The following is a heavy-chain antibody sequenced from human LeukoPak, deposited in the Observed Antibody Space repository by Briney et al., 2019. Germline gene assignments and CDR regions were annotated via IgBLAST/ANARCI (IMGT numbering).Heavy chain of an antibody. CDR2: INPSGGST. V-gene: IGHV1-46*01. CDR1: GYTFTSYY. J-gene: IGHJ4*02. D-gene: IGHD2-2*01. Sequence: ASVKVSCKASGYTFTSYYMHWVRQAPGQGLEWMGIINPSGGSTSYTQKFQGRVTMTRDTSTSTVYMELSSLSSEDTAVYYCARETPSTCYFEYWAQGTLVTVSS. CDR3: ARETPSTCYFEY.